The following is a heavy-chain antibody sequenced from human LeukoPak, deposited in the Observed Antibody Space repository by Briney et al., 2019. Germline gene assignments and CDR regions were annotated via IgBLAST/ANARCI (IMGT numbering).Heavy chain of an antibody. J-gene: IGHJ4*02. Sequence: ASVKVSCKGSGYSFTSNYIHWVRQAPGQGLECMGMIYPRDGSTSYAQRFQDRVTVTRDTSTSTVHMELSGLRSEDTGVYYCARDQEGFDYWGQGTLVTVSS. V-gene: IGHV1-46*01. CDR2: IYPRDGST. CDR3: ARDQEGFDY. CDR1: GYSFTSNY.